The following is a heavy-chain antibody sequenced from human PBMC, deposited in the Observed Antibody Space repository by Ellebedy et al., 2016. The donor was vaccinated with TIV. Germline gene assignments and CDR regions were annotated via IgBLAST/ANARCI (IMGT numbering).Heavy chain of an antibody. CDR2: ISGSGGST. D-gene: IGHD6-6*01. V-gene: IGHV3-23*01. J-gene: IGHJ6*02. Sequence: GESLKISCAASGFTFSSYAMSWVRQAPGKGLEWVSAISGSGGSTYYADSVKGRFTISRDNSKNTLYLQMNSLRAEDTAVYYCARDRRTEYYYYGMDVWGQGTTVTVSS. CDR3: ARDRRTEYYYYGMDV. CDR1: GFTFSSYA.